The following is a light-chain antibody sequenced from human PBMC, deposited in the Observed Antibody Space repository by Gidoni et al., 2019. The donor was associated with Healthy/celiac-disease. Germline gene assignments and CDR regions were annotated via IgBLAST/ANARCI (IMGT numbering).Light chain of an antibody. CDR3: QQYGSSPRT. J-gene: IGKJ2*01. Sequence: EIVLTQSPCTLSLSPGERATLSCRASQSVSSSYLAWYQQKPGQAPRLLIYGASSRATGIPDRFSGSGSGTDFTLTISRLEREDFAVYYCQQYGSSPRTFGQGTKLEIK. CDR2: GAS. V-gene: IGKV3-20*01. CDR1: QSVSSSY.